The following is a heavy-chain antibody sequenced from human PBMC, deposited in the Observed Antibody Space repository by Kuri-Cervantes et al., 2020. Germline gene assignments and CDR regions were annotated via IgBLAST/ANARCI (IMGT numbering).Heavy chain of an antibody. V-gene: IGHV2-5*02. CDR3: PHRLIAAAGFDY. J-gene: IGHJ4*02. CDR1: GFSLTTRGLG. Sequence: SGPTLVKPTQIRTLNWTFSGFSLTTRGLGVGWIRQPPGKALEWLALIYSDDDKRYSQSLKSRLTITKDTSKNQVVLTMTNMYPVDTATYYCPHRLIAAAGFDYWGQGTLVTVSS. CDR2: IYSDDDK. D-gene: IGHD6-13*01.